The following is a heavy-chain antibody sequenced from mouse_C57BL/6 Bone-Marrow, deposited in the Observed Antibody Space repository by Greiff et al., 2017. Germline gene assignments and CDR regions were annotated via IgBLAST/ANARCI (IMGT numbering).Heavy chain of an antibody. CDR1: GYTFTSYG. CDR2: IYPRSGNT. V-gene: IGHV1-81*01. CDR3: ARDGYDRKSFAY. D-gene: IGHD2-2*01. Sequence: QVQLKESGAELARPGASVKLSCKASGYTFTSYGISWVKQRPGQGLEWIGEIYPRSGNTYYNEKFKGKATLTADKSSSTAYMELRSLTSEDSAVYFCARDGYDRKSFAYWGQGTLVTVSA. J-gene: IGHJ3*01.